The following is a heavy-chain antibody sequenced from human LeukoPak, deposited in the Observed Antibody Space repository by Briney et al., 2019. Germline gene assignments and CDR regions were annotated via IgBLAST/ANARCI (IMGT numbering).Heavy chain of an antibody. CDR1: GGTFSSYA. D-gene: IGHD3-22*01. V-gene: IGHV1-69*13. J-gene: IGHJ4*02. Sequence: GASVKVSCKASGGTFSSYAISWVRQAPGQGLEWMGGIIPIFGTANYAQEFQGRVTITADESTSTAYMELSSLRSEDTAVYYCAGAGYYDSSGYYYFDYWGQGTLVTVSS. CDR3: AGAGYYDSSGYYYFDY. CDR2: IIPIFGTA.